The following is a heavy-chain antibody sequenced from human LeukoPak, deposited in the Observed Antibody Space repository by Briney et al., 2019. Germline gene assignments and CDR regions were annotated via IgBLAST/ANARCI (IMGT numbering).Heavy chain of an antibody. CDR2: INSSSSGI. J-gene: IGHJ4*02. CDR1: GIIFSIYS. D-gene: IGHD3-22*01. CDR3: ARDHYFGSSGYSRSLDY. Sequence: GGSLRLSCAASGIIFSIYSMNWVRQAPGKGLEWIAYINSSSSGIFYADSVKGRFTISRDNDKNSLYLQMIGLRAEDTAVYYCARDHYFGSSGYSRSLDYWGQGTLVTVSS. V-gene: IGHV3-48*01.